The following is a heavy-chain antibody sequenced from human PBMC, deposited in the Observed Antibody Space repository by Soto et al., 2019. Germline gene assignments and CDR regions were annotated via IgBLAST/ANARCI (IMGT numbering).Heavy chain of an antibody. CDR2: IIPMFGIG. J-gene: IGHJ6*02. CDR1: GGSFSKYG. CDR3: ARGYRENYFYDMDV. D-gene: IGHD1-26*01. V-gene: IGHV1-69*01. Sequence: QVQLVQSGAEVKMPGSSVRVSCKASGGSFSKYGISWVRQAPGQGLEWMGGIIPMFGIGNYAEKFLGRVTLTADESASTSHMELSSLRSEDTALYFCARGYRENYFYDMDVWGQGTTVTVSS.